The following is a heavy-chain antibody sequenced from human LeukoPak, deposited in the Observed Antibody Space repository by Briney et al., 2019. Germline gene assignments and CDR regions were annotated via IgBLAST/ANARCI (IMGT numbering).Heavy chain of an antibody. Sequence: SETLSLTCTVSGGSISSSSYYWGWIRQPPGKGLEWIGSIYYRGSTYYNPSLKSRITMSLDTSKSQFSLKLSSVTAADTAAYYCARTGDSSGYYRNAMDYWGQGTLVTVSS. CDR1: GGSISSSSYY. CDR3: ARTGDSSGYYRNAMDY. D-gene: IGHD3-22*01. J-gene: IGHJ4*02. CDR2: IYYRGST. V-gene: IGHV4-39*07.